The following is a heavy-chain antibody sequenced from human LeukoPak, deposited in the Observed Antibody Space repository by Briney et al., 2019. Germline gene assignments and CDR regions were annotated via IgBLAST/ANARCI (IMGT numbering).Heavy chain of an antibody. CDR2: IRRGANSYTA. J-gene: IGHJ3*02. V-gene: IGHV3-72*01. CDR3: SRDGGEGGNSAFDI. D-gene: IGHD3-16*01. CDR1: GFTFSDYI. Sequence: GGSLRLSCAASGFTFSDYIMDWVRQAPGKGLEWVGRIRRGANSYTAEYAASVKGRFTISRDDSKNSLYLHMNSLKTEDTAVYHCSRDGGEGGNSAFDIWGQGTMVTVSS.